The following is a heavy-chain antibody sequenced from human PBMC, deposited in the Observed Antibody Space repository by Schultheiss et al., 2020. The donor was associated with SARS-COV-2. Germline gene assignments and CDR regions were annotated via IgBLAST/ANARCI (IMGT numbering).Heavy chain of an antibody. Sequence: GGSLRLSCAASGFTFSSYAMSWVRQAPGKGLEWVSAISGSGGSTYYADSVKGRFTISRDNAKNSLYLQMNSLRAEDTAMYYCAKEGRYYYGSGSYYNHGMDVWGQGTTVTVSS. J-gene: IGHJ6*02. CDR2: ISGSGGST. CDR1: GFTFSSYA. V-gene: IGHV3-23*01. CDR3: AKEGRYYYGSGSYYNHGMDV. D-gene: IGHD3-10*01.